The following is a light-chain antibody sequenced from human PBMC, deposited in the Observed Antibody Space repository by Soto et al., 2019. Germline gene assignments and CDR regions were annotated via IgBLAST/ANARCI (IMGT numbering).Light chain of an antibody. CDR3: QHYNNWPLT. Sequence: EIVVTQSPATLSLSPGQRATLSCRTSQNINNKLVWYQQKPGQAPRLLIYGASTRATGIPARFSGSGSGTEFTLTISSLQSEDFALYSCQHYNNWPLTFGGGTKVEIK. V-gene: IGKV3-15*01. J-gene: IGKJ4*01. CDR1: QNINNK. CDR2: GAS.